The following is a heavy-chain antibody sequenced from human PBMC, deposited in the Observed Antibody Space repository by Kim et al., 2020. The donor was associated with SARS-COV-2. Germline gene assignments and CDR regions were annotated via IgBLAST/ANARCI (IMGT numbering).Heavy chain of an antibody. CDR2: VYYSGST. CDR3: AKRGGYGSGFLYVMDV. CDR1: GGSIRSPTYY. Sequence: SETLSLTCTVSGGSIRSPTYYWDWIRQSPGKGPEWIGSVYYSGSTSYNPSLKSRLTISVDTSKSQFSLELTSVTAADTAVYYCAKRGGYGSGFLYVMDVWGQGTTVTVSS. J-gene: IGHJ6*02. V-gene: IGHV4-39*07. D-gene: IGHD3-10*01.